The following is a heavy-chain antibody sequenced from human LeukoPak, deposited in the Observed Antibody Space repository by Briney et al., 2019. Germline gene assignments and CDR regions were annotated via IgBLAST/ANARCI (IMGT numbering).Heavy chain of an antibody. J-gene: IGHJ4*02. CDR1: GGSISSGSYY. D-gene: IGHD5-24*01. CDR2: IYTSGST. V-gene: IGHV4-61*02. Sequence: KSSQTLSLTCTVSGGSISSGSYYWSWIRQPAGKGLEWIGRIYTSGSTNYNPSLKSRVTMSVDTSKNQFSLKLSSVTAADTAVYYCARDYGEMATTHRYYFDYWGQGTLVTVSS. CDR3: ARDYGEMATTHRYYFDY.